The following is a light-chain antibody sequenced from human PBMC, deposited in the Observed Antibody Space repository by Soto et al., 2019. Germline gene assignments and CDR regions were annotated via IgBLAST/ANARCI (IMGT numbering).Light chain of an antibody. CDR1: QSVSSSY. V-gene: IGKV3-20*01. Sequence: EIVLTQSPGTLSLSPGERSTLSFTPSQSVSSSYLAWYQQKPGQAPRLLIYGASSRATGIPDRFSGSGSGTDFTLTISRLEPEDFAVYYCQQYGSSRVTFGPGTKVDIK. CDR2: GAS. CDR3: QQYGSSRVT. J-gene: IGKJ3*01.